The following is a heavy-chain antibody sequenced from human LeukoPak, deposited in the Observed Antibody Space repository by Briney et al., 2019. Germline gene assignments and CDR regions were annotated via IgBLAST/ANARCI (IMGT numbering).Heavy chain of an antibody. D-gene: IGHD5-12*01. CDR2: INPNTGGT. V-gene: IGHV1-2*02. CDR3: ASYPRYSRSPPFDY. J-gene: IGHJ4*02. Sequence: ASVKVSCKASGYTFTGYYMHWVRQAPGQGLEWMGWINPNTGGTNYAQKFQARVTMTRDTTISTAYMELSRLTSDDTAGYDCASYPRYSRSPPFDYWGQGTLVTVSS. CDR1: GYTFTGYY.